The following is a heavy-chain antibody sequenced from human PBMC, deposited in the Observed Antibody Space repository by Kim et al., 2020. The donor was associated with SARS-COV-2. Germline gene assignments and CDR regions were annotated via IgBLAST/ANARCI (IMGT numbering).Heavy chain of an antibody. CDR1: GFTFDDYA. J-gene: IGHJ4*02. CDR2: ISWNSGSI. V-gene: IGHV3-9*01. CDR3: AKVSN. Sequence: GGSLRLSCAASGFTFDDYAMHWVRQAPGKGLEWVAGISWNSGSIAYAHSVKGRFTISRDNRKNSLYLQMNSLRPEDTAWYYCAKVSNWGQGTLVTVSS.